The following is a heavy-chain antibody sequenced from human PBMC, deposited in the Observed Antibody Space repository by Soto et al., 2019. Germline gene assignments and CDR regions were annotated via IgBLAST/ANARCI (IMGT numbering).Heavy chain of an antibody. J-gene: IGHJ4*02. CDR3: ARGDIAVAGTGGKFDY. CDR1: GFTFSSYG. V-gene: IGHV3-33*01. CDR2: IWYDGSNK. Sequence: GGSLRLSCAASGFTFSSYGMHWVRQAPGKGLEWVAVIWYDGSNKYYADSVKGRFTISRDNSKNTLYLQMNSLRAEDTAVYYCARGDIAVAGTGGKFDYWGQGTLVTVSS. D-gene: IGHD6-19*01.